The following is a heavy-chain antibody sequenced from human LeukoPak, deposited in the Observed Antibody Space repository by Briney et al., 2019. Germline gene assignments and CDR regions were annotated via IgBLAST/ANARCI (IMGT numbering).Heavy chain of an antibody. CDR1: GGTFSSYA. D-gene: IGHD3-3*01. CDR2: ITPMFGTA. CDR3: AREGVAVHH. V-gene: IGHV1-69*13. Sequence: SVKVSCKASGGTFSSYAISWVRQAPGQGLEWMGGITPMFGTAKYAQKFQGRVTITADESTSTVYMELSSLRSEDTAVYYCAREGVAVHHWGQGTLVTVSS. J-gene: IGHJ5*02.